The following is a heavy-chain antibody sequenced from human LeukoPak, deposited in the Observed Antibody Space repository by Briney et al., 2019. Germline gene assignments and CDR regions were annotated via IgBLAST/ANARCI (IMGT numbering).Heavy chain of an antibody. CDR1: GARFTSYC. D-gene: IGHD3-10*01. Sequence: GESLKISCKGSGARFTSYCIGWVRQMPGKGLEWMGIIYPGDSDTRYSPSFQGQVTISADKSISTAYLQWSSLKASDTAMYYCARHSGAYYYGSGSKNWYFDLWGRGTLVTVSS. V-gene: IGHV5-51*01. J-gene: IGHJ2*01. CDR3: ARHSGAYYYGSGSKNWYFDL. CDR2: IYPGDSDT.